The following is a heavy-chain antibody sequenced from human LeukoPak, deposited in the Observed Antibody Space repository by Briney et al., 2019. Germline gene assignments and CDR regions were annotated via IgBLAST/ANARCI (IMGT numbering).Heavy chain of an antibody. Sequence: SGGSLRLSCAASGFTFCSYSTNWVRQAPGKGLEWVSSISSSSSYIYYADSVKGRFTISRDNAKNSLYLQMNSLRAEDTAVYYCARDLLRFLEWLYSMDVWGKGTTVTVSS. CDR2: ISSSSSYI. J-gene: IGHJ6*04. V-gene: IGHV3-21*01. D-gene: IGHD3-3*01. CDR3: ARDLLRFLEWLYSMDV. CDR1: GFTFCSYS.